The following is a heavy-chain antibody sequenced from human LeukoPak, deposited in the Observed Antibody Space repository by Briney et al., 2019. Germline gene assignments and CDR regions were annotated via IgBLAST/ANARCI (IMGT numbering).Heavy chain of an antibody. Sequence: ASVKVSCKASGYTFTSYGISWVRQAPGQGLEWMGWISPSNGNTNYEQKLQGRVTMTTDTSTNTAYMELRSLRSDDTAVFYCARTVTMTTVTTYDYWGQGTLVTVSS. D-gene: IGHD4-17*01. CDR3: ARTVTMTTVTTYDY. CDR1: GYTFTSYG. CDR2: ISPSNGNT. J-gene: IGHJ4*02. V-gene: IGHV1-18*01.